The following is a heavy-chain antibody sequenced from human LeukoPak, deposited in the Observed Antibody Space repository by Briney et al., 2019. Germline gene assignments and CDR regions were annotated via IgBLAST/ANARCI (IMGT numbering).Heavy chain of an antibody. D-gene: IGHD6-13*01. CDR2: ISYDGSNK. J-gene: IGHJ4*02. CDR3: AREEQQLVQGGFDY. Sequence: GGSLRLSCAASGFNFSSYAMHWVRQAPGKGLEWVAVISYDGSNKYYADSVKGRFTISRDNSKNTLYLQMNSLRAEDTAVYYCAREEQQLVQGGFDYWGQGTLVTVSS. V-gene: IGHV3-30*04. CDR1: GFNFSSYA.